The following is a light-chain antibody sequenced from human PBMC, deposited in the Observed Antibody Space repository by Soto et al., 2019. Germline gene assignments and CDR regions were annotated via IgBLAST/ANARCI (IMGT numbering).Light chain of an antibody. CDR1: NSNLGAGYD. CDR3: QAYDDSLTAFV. V-gene: IGLV1-40*01. J-gene: IGLJ3*02. CDR2: GNR. Sequence: QAVVTQPPSVSGAPGQRVTISCTGNNSNLGAGYDVHWYQQLPGAAPKLVIFGNRNRPSGVPERFSGSKSGTSASLAITGLQAEDEADYYCQAYDDSLTAFVFGGGTKLPVL.